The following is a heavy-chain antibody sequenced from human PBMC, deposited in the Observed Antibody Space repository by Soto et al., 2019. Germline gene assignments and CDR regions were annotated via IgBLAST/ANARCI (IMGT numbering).Heavy chain of an antibody. CDR1: GFTFSSYA. CDR2: ISGSGGST. CDR3: AKLSRTDGAFDI. D-gene: IGHD2-2*01. J-gene: IGHJ3*02. V-gene: IGHV3-23*01. Sequence: GGSLRLSCAASGFTFSSYAMSWVRQAPGKGLEWVSAISGSGGSTYYADSVKGRFTISRENSKNTLYLQMNSLRAEDWAVYYCAKLSRTDGAFDIWGQGTMVTVSS.